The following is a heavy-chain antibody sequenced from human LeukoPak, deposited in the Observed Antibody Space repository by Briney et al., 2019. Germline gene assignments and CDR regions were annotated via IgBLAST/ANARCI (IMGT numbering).Heavy chain of an antibody. Sequence: GGSLRLSCAASGFTFSSYAMNWVRQAPGKGLEWVSGISGGGGTTYYTDSVKGRFTISRDNSKNTLYLQMNSLRAEDTAVYYCATARSAWLHTLDFWGQGTLVTVSS. J-gene: IGHJ4*02. D-gene: IGHD5-24*01. CDR3: ATARSAWLHTLDF. CDR2: ISGGGGTT. V-gene: IGHV3-23*01. CDR1: GFTFSSYA.